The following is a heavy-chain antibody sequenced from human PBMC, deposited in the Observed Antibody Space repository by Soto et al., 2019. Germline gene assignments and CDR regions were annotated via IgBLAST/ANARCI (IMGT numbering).Heavy chain of an antibody. J-gene: IGHJ4*02. V-gene: IGHV1-18*04. D-gene: IGHD4-17*01. Sequence: VQLVQSGAELKKPGASVRVSCKASGYTFTSFGLSWVRQAPGQGPEWMGWISPETGKTDYAYKFQDRVTMTTDASTTTLYLDLGSLRSDDTAVYYGTRDLFFLSTSTVTTDDYWGQGTLVTVSS. CDR3: TRDLFFLSTSTVTTDDY. CDR1: GYTFTSFG. CDR2: ISPETGKT.